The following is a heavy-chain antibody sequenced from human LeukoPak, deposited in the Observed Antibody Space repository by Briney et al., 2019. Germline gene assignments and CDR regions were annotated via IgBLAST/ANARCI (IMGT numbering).Heavy chain of an antibody. CDR1: GFTFDGYS. Sequence: GGALRLSCVTPGFTFDGYSLLWGRGTPGYGLESVSGISWNSGSIGYADSVKGRFTISRDNAKNSLYLQMNSLRAEDTAVYYCARGKDVAAHFDYWGQGTLVTVSS. D-gene: IGHD6-13*01. J-gene: IGHJ4*02. CDR3: ARGKDVAAHFDY. CDR2: ISWNSGSI. V-gene: IGHV3-9*01.